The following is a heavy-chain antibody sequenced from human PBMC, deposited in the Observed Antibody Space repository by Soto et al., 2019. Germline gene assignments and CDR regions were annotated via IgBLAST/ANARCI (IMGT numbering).Heavy chain of an antibody. CDR1: GGSISSYY. J-gene: IGHJ6*02. CDR3: ARNSGYDYVHGMDV. V-gene: IGHV4-59*01. D-gene: IGHD5-12*01. CDR2: IYYSGST. Sequence: SETLSLTCTVSGGSISSYYWSWIRQPPGKGLEWIGYIYYSGSTNYNPSLKSRVTISVDTFKNQFSLKLSSVTAADTAVYYCARNSGYDYVHGMDVWGQGTTVTVSS.